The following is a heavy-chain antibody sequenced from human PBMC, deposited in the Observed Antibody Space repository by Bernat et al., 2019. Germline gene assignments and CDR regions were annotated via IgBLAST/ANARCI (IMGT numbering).Heavy chain of an antibody. CDR3: ARGTSTSAPYMDV. J-gene: IGHJ6*03. V-gene: IGHV3-11*05. CDR2: LSSSSSYT. Sequence: QVQLVESGGGLVKPGGSLRLSCAASGFTFSDYYMSWIRQAPGKGLDWVSYLSSSSSYTNSADSVKGRLTISRDNAKNSLYLQMNSLRAEDTAVYYCARGTSTSAPYMDVWGKGTTVTVSS. CDR1: GFTFSDYY.